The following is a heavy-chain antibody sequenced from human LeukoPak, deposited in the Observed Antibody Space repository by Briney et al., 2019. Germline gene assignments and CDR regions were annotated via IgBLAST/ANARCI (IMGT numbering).Heavy chain of an antibody. Sequence: ASVKVSCKASGYTFTGYYMHWVRQAPGQGLEWMGWINPNSGGTNYAQKFQGRVTMTRDTSISTAYMELSRLRSDDTAVYYCARVRGRGYQLLSFDYWGQGTLVTVSS. V-gene: IGHV1-2*02. CDR1: GYTFTGYY. J-gene: IGHJ4*02. CDR3: ARVRGRGYQLLSFDY. CDR2: INPNSGGT. D-gene: IGHD2-2*01.